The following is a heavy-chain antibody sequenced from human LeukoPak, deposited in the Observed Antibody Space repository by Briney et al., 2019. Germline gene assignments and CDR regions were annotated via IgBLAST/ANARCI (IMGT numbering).Heavy chain of an antibody. CDR2: ISGSSGNI. CDR3: AREKIPALVFDP. J-gene: IGHJ5*02. Sequence: GGSLRLSCAASGFPFSSYEMHWLRQAPGKGLEWVAHISGSSGNILYSDSVKGRFSVSRDNANSLLYLQMNSLRVEDTAVYYCAREKIPALVFDPWGQGTLVAVSP. D-gene: IGHD6-13*01. CDR1: GFPFSSYE. V-gene: IGHV3-48*03.